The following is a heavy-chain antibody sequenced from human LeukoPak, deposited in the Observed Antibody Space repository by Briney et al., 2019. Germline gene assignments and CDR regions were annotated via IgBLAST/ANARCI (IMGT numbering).Heavy chain of an antibody. CDR3: TRGPTQQWLYYGMDV. CDR1: GFTFGDHA. V-gene: IGHV3-49*04. Sequence: GGSLRLSCTASGFTFGDHATSWVRQAPGKGLEWVGFIRSKTYGGTTEYAASVKGRFTISRDDSKSIAYLQMNSLKTEDTAVYYCTRGPTQQWLYYGMDVWGQGTTVTVSS. J-gene: IGHJ6*02. D-gene: IGHD5-18*01. CDR2: IRSKTYGGTT.